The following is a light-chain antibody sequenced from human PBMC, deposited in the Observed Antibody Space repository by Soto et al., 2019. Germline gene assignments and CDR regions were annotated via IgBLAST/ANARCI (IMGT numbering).Light chain of an antibody. CDR3: SSYAGSNNLV. J-gene: IGLJ2*01. V-gene: IGLV2-8*01. CDR2: EVT. CDR1: SSDVGGYEY. Sequence: QSVLTQPPSASGSPGQSVSISCTGTSSDVGGYEYVSWYQQHPGKAPKLLIYEVTKRPSGVPDRFSGSKSGNTASLTVSRLQAEDEADYYCSSYAGSNNLVFGGGTKLTVL.